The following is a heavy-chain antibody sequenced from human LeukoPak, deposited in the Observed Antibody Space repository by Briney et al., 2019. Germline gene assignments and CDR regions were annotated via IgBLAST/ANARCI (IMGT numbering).Heavy chain of an antibody. D-gene: IGHD2-21*02. CDR2: INPYSGDT. CDR3: ARANGGGAYYPFDY. CDR1: GYTFTGYY. V-gene: IGHV1-2*02. Sequence: ASVKVSCNASGYTFTGYYIHWVRQAPGQGLEWMAWINPYSGDTDSAQKFQGRVTVTRETSITTAYMDLSRLRSDDTAVYYCARANGGGAYYPFDYWGQGALVTVSS. J-gene: IGHJ4*02.